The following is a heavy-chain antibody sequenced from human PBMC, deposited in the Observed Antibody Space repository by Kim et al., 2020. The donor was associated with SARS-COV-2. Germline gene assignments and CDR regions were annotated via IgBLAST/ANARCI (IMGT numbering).Heavy chain of an antibody. CDR1: GFAFSRYA. D-gene: IGHD2-15*01. J-gene: IGHJ6*02. CDR3: ARGAAATNYYGMYV. Sequence: GGSLRLSCAASGFAFSRYALHWVRQAPGKGLEWVAVISSDGGKKYYADSVKGRFTISRDQSKNSLYLQMNSLRPEDTSVYYCARGAAATNYYGMYVCGQG. CDR2: ISSDGGKK. V-gene: IGHV3-30-3*01.